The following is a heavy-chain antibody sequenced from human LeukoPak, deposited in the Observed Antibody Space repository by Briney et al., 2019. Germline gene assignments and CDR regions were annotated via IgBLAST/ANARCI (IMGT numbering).Heavy chain of an antibody. V-gene: IGHV4-34*01. CDR1: GGSFSGYY. D-gene: IGHD3-9*01. J-gene: IGHJ5*02. Sequence: SETLSLTCAVYGGSFSGYYWSWLRQPPGKGLEWIGEINHSGSTNYNPSLKSRVAISVDTPKNQFSLKLSSVTAADTAVYYCARFYDILTGYSIGNWFDPWGQGTLVTVSS. CDR2: INHSGST. CDR3: ARFYDILTGYSIGNWFDP.